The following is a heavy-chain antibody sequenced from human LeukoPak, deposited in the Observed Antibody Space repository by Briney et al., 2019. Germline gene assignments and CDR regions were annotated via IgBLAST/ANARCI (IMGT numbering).Heavy chain of an antibody. V-gene: IGHV3-23*01. J-gene: IGHJ4*02. CDR1: GFTFSSYG. CDR2: ISGSGGST. CDR3: AKVPWGAGVGYFDY. Sequence: GGSLTLSCAASGFTFSSYGMSWVRQAPGKGLEWVSAISGSGGSTYYADSVKGRFTISRDNSKNTLYLQMNSLRAEDTAVYYCAKVPWGAGVGYFDYWGQGTLVTVSP. D-gene: IGHD3-10*01.